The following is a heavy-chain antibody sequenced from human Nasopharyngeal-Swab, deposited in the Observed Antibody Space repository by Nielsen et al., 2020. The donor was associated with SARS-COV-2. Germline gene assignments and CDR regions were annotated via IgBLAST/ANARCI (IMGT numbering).Heavy chain of an antibody. CDR1: GYTLTGYY. J-gene: IGHJ5*02. CDR3: ARGGYSSSWYEH. Sequence: ASVKVSCKASGYTLTGYYMHWVRQAPGQGLEWMGWINPNSGGTNYAQKFQGWVTMTRDTSISTAYMELSRLRSDDTAVYYCARGGYSSSWYEHWGQGTLVTVSS. D-gene: IGHD6-13*01. V-gene: IGHV1-2*04. CDR2: INPNSGGT.